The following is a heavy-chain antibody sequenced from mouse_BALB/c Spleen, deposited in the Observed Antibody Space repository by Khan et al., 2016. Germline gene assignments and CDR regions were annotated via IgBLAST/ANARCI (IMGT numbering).Heavy chain of an antibody. CDR2: ISYDGSN. Sequence: EVQLQESGPGLVKPSQSLSLTCSVTGYSITSGYYWNWIRQFPGNKLEWMGYISYDGSNNYNPSLKNRISITRATSKHQSFLKLSSVTTEDTASYYCAIFYDGYTDSGMDYWGQGTSVTVSS. CDR1: GYSITSGYY. CDR3: AIFYDGYTDSGMDY. D-gene: IGHD2-3*01. J-gene: IGHJ4*01. V-gene: IGHV3-6*02.